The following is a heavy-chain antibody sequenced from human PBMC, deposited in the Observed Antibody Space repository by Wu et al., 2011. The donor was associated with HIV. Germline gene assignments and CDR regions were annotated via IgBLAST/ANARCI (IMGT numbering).Heavy chain of an antibody. CDR1: YA. V-gene: IGHV1-69*05. J-gene: IGHJ4*02. Sequence: YAISWVRQAPGQGLEWMGGIIPIFRTANYAQKFQGRVTITTDDSTSTAFMELSSLRSNDTAVYYCARDFGGDEEYWGQGTLVTVSS. D-gene: IGHD2-21*01. CDR2: IIPIFRTA. CDR3: ARDFGGDEEY.